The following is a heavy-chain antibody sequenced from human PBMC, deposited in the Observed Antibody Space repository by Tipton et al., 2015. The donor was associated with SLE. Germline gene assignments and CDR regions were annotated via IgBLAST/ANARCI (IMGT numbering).Heavy chain of an antibody. CDR1: GFTFSNYW. CDR2: INSDGSST. Sequence: SLRLSCAGSGFTFSNYWMNWVRQAPGKGLVWVSRINSDGSSTSYADSVKGRFTISRDDAKNTLYLQMNSLRAEDTAVYYCARTWYCTGGICYESLGSDYWGQGTLVTVSS. V-gene: IGHV3-74*01. CDR3: ARTWYCTGGICYESLGSDY. D-gene: IGHD2-15*01. J-gene: IGHJ4*02.